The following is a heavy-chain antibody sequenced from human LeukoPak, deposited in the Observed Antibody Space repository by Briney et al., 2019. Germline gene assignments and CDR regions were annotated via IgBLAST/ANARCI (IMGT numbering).Heavy chain of an antibody. D-gene: IGHD3-22*01. CDR2: IRYDGSNK. V-gene: IGHV3-30*02. Sequence: PGGSLRLSCAASGFTFSSYGMHWVRQAPGKGLEWVAFIRYDGSNKYYADSVKGRFTISRDNSKNTLYLQMNSLRAEDMAVYYCARDERSAPYRDYYDSSGYSYFDYWGQGTLVTVSS. J-gene: IGHJ4*02. CDR1: GFTFSSYG. CDR3: ARDERSAPYRDYYDSSGYSYFDY.